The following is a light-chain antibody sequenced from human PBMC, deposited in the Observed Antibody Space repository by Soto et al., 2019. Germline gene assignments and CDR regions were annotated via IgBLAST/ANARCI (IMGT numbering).Light chain of an antibody. CDR3: CSYVGATTYV. J-gene: IGLJ1*01. CDR1: SSNIGAGYD. V-gene: IGLV1-40*01. Sequence: QSVLSQPPSVSGAPGQRVTISCTGSSSNIGAGYDAHWFQQVPGTAPKLLIYGSTNRPSGVPDRFSGSKSGTSASLAITGLQAEDEADYYCCSYVGATTYVFGTGTKVTVL. CDR2: GST.